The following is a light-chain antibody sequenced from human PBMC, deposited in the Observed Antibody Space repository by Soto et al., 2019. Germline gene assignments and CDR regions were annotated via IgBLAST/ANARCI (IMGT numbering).Light chain of an antibody. CDR2: ENN. J-gene: IGLJ2*01. CDR3: GTWDSSLSARGV. V-gene: IGLV1-51*02. Sequence: QSVLTQPPSVSAAPGQKVTISCSGSSSNIGNNYVSWYQQLPGTAPKLLIYENNNRPSAIPDRFSGSKSGTSATLGITGLQTGDEADYYCGTWDSSLSARGVFGGGTKVTVL. CDR1: SSNIGNNY.